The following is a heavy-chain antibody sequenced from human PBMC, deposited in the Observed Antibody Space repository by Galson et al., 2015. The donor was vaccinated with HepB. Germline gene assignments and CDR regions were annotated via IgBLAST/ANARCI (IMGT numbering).Heavy chain of an antibody. D-gene: IGHD1-26*01. CDR3: VRVARTGSYPLYFDY. J-gene: IGHJ4*02. CDR2: ISSGSSYI. CDR1: GFTFSSYS. V-gene: IGHV3-21*01. Sequence: SLRLSCAASGFTFSSYSINWVRQAPGKGLEWVSSISSGSSYIYHADSVKGRFTISRDNSNNSLYLQMNSLRAEDTAVYYCVRVARTGSYPLYFDYWGRGTLVTVSS.